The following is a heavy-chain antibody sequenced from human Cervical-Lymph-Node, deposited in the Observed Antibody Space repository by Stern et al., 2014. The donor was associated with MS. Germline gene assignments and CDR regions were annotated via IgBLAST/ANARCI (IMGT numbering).Heavy chain of an antibody. V-gene: IGHV3-30*04. D-gene: IGHD6-19*01. CDR1: GFTFSSYA. CDR3: ARGYTVAGLTDY. CDR2: ISYDGSNK. Sequence: QDQLVQSGGGVVQPGRSLRLSCAASGFTFSSYAMHWVRQAPGKGLEWVAVISYDGSNKYYADSVKGRFTISRDNSKNTLYLQMNSLRAEDTAVYYCARGYTVAGLTDYWGQGTLVTVSA. J-gene: IGHJ4*02.